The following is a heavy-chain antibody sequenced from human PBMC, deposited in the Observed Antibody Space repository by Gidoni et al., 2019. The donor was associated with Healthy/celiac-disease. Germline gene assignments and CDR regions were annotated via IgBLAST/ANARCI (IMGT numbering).Heavy chain of an antibody. D-gene: IGHD3-10*01. CDR2: IIPILGIA. CDR3: ARDLDYYGSGSYHTYYYGMDV. V-gene: IGHV1-69*09. J-gene: IGHJ6*02. CDR1: AGTFSSYA. Sequence: QVQLVQSGAEVKKPGSSVTVSCKASAGTFSSYAISWGRQAPGQGLEWMGRIIPILGIANYAQKFQGRVTITADKSTSTAYMELSSLRSEDTAVYYCARDLDYYGSGSYHTYYYGMDVWGQGTTVTVSS.